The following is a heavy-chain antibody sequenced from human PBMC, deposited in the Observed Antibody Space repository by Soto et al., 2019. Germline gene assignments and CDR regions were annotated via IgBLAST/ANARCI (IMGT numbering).Heavy chain of an antibody. Sequence: GASVKLSSKASGGTFSSYTISWVRQAPGQGLEWMGRIIPILGIANYAQKFQGRVTITADKSTSTAYMELSSLRSEDTALYYCARGGTRLYYYYMDVWGKGTTVTVS. J-gene: IGHJ6*03. D-gene: IGHD2-15*01. CDR1: GGTFSSYT. CDR3: ARGGTRLYYYYMDV. V-gene: IGHV1-69*02. CDR2: IIPILGIA.